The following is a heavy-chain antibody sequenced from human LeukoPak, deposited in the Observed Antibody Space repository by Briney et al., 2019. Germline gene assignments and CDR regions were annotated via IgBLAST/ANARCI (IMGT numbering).Heavy chain of an antibody. D-gene: IGHD1-26*01. CDR2: IIPILGIA. V-gene: IGHV1-69*04. CDR1: GYTFTSYD. CDR3: ATELGDY. Sequence: SVKVSCKASGYTFTSYDINWVRQATGQGLEWMGRIIPILGIANYAQKFQGRVTITADKSTSTAYMELSSLRSEDTAVYYCATELGDYWGQGTLVTVSS. J-gene: IGHJ4*02.